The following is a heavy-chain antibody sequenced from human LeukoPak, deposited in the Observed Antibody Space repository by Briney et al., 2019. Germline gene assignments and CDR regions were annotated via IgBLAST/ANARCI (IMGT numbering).Heavy chain of an antibody. CDR3: AFRRDGYKGGNWFDP. CDR1: GGSFSGYY. Sequence: SETLSLTCAVYGGSFSGYYWSWIRQPPGKGLEWIGYIYYSGSTYHNPSLKSRVTISVDTSKNQLSLKLSSVTATDTAVYYCAFRRDGYKGGNWFDPWGQGTLVTVSS. V-gene: IGHV4-34*01. D-gene: IGHD5-24*01. CDR2: IYYSGST. J-gene: IGHJ5*02.